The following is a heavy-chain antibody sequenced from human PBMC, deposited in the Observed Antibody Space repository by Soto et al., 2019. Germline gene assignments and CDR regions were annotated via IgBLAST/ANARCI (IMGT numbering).Heavy chain of an antibody. J-gene: IGHJ6*02. CDR2: IYYSGST. V-gene: IGHV4-39*01. CDR1: GGSISSSSYY. D-gene: IGHD3-3*01. Sequence: PSETLSLTCTVSGGSISSSSYYWGWIRQPPGKGLEWIGSIYYSGSTYYNPSLKSRVTISVDTSKNQFSLKLSSVTAADTAVYYCARLSGFWSGYYALYYYYGMDVWGQGTTVTVSS. CDR3: ARLSGFWSGYYALYYYYGMDV.